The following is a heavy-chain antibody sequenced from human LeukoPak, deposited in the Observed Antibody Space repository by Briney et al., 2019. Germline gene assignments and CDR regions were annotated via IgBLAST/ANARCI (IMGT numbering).Heavy chain of an antibody. J-gene: IGHJ3*02. V-gene: IGHV3-7*01. CDR2: IKPDGSEK. D-gene: IGHD4-17*01. Sequence: GGSLRLSCAASGFTFSTYWMGWVRQAPGKGLEWVAKIKPDGSEKDHVDSVKGRFTISRDNSKNTLYLQMNSLRAEDTAVYYCAKDRLTTVTYGFDIWGQGTMVTVSS. CDR3: AKDRLTTVTYGFDI. CDR1: GFTFSTYW.